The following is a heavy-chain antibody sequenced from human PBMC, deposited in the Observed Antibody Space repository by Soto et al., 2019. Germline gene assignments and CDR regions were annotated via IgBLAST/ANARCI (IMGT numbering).Heavy chain of an antibody. J-gene: IGHJ6*02. CDR1: GFTFSSYS. Sequence: EVQLVESGGGLVKPGGSLRLSCAASGFTFSSYSMNWVRQAPGKGLEWVSSISSSSSYIYYADSVKGRFTISRDNAKNSLYLERNSLRAEDTAVYYCAREKSSGPRAYYYGMDVWCQGTTVTVSS. CDR3: AREKSSGPRAYYYGMDV. CDR2: ISSSSSYI. V-gene: IGHV3-21*01. D-gene: IGHD3-22*01.